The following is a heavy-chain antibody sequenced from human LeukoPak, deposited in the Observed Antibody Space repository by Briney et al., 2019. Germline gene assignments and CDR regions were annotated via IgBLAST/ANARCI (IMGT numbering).Heavy chain of an antibody. CDR3: AKATRRYYYGSGSLVAFDI. J-gene: IGHJ3*02. D-gene: IGHD3-10*01. CDR2: ISGSGGST. CDR1: GFTFSSYA. V-gene: IGHV3-23*01. Sequence: GGSLGLSCAASGFTFSSYAMSWVRQAPGKGLEWVSAISGSGGSTYYADSVKGRFTISRDNSKNTLYLQMNSLRAEDTAVYYCAKATRRYYYGSGSLVAFDIWGQGTMVTVSS.